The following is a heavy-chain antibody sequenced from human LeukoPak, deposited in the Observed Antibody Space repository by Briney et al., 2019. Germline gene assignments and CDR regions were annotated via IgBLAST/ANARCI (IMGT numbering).Heavy chain of an antibody. CDR1: GFTFSNYG. J-gene: IGHJ4*02. D-gene: IGHD2/OR15-2a*01. CDR2: IFYDGSNK. CDR3: ARDQALYFSYGDY. Sequence: GRSLRLSCAASGFTFSNYGMHWVRQAPGKGLEWLAAIFYDGSNKYYADTVKGRFTISRDNSKNTLYLQVNSLIAEDTAVYYCARDQALYFSYGDYWGQGTLVTVSS. V-gene: IGHV3-33*01.